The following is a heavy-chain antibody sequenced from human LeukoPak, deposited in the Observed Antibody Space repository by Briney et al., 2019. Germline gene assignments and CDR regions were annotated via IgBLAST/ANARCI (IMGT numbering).Heavy chain of an antibody. Sequence: PGGSLRLSCAASGFIFSSYEMNWVRQAPGKGLEWLSYMTGSGSNIYYADSVKGRFTISRDNAKNSLYLQMNSLRVDDTAVYYCVRLAAAFDPWGQGTLVTVSS. CDR3: VRLAAAFDP. CDR2: MTGSGSNI. J-gene: IGHJ5*02. CDR1: GFIFSSYE. V-gene: IGHV3-48*03. D-gene: IGHD6-13*01.